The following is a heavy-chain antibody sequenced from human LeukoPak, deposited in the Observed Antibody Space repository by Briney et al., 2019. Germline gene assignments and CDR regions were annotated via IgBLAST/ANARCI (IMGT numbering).Heavy chain of an antibody. CDR3: ARGGPMREFDY. CDR1: GFTFSDCY. CDR2: ISSSGTYT. D-gene: IGHD3-22*01. J-gene: IGHJ4*02. V-gene: IGHV3-11*05. Sequence: GGSLRLSCAASGFTFSDCYMSWIRQAPGKGLECVSYISSSGTYTDYADSVKGRFTISRDNVKNSLYLQMNSLRAEDTALYYCARGGPMREFDYWGQGTLVTFSS.